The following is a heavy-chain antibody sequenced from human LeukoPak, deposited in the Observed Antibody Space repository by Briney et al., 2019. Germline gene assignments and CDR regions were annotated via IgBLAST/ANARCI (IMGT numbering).Heavy chain of an antibody. J-gene: IGHJ3*02. V-gene: IGHV5-10-1*01. D-gene: IGHD2-8*01. CDR2: IDPGDSQT. CDR1: GYSFSGYW. Sequence: GESLKISCKGSGYSFSGYWISWVRQMPGKGLEWMGKIDPGDSQTIYSPSFQGHVTIFIDKSISTAYLQWNSLKASDSAMYYCAVKGVMVGGLDIWGQGTMVTVSS. CDR3: AVKGVMVGGLDI.